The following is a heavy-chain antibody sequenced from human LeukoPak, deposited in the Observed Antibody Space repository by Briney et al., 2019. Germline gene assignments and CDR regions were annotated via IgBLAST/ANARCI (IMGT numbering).Heavy chain of an antibody. CDR3: ARDRDVDDFDS. CDR1: SGSISSGTYY. D-gene: IGHD2-15*01. J-gene: IGHJ4*01. CDR2: IYSSGST. V-gene: IGHV4-61*02. Sequence: SETLSLTCTVSSGSISSGTYYWSWIRQPACKGLEWIGRIYSSGSTNYNPSLKSRVTISVDTSKNQFSLKLSSVTAADTAVYYCARDRDVDDFDSWGHGTLVTVSS.